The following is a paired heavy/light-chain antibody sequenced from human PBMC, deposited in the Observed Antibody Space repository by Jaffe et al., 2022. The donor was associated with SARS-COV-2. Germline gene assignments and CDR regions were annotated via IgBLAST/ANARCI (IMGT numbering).Heavy chain of an antibody. CDR1: GESFDGYH. CDR3: RQAWCNHVDGCSDS. V-gene: IGHV4-34*01. Sequence: QVQLQQWGAGPLKPSETLSLSCAMYGESFDGYHWSWIRQPPGERLEWIGEITHSGSTNYNPSLKSRIIMSKDTSTKRFSLRLSSVTAADTAVYYCRQAWCNHVDGCSDSWGQGPLVTVS. CDR2: ITHSGST. D-gene: IGHD2-15*01. J-gene: IGHJ4*02.
Light chain of an antibody. CDR2: AAS. J-gene: IGKJ1*01. CDR1: QTVNRNL. CDR3: QQYGASPWT. Sequence: DIVVTQSPGSLSLFPGERATLFCRASQTVNRNLLAWYQRKPGQPPRLLIHAASTRATGIPDRFSGSGSGTDFTLTIYRLEPDDFAVYYCQQYGASPWTFGQGTQV. V-gene: IGKV3-20*01.